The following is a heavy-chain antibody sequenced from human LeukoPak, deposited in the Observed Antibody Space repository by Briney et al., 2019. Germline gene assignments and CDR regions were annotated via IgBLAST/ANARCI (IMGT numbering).Heavy chain of an antibody. V-gene: IGHV7-4-1*02. J-gene: IGHJ4*02. CDR2: INTNTGNP. CDR3: ARVLGYCSSISCSLYFDS. Sequence: ASVKVSCKASGYTFTGYYMHWVRQAPGQGLEWMGWINTNTGNPTYAQGFTGRFVFSLDTSVSTSYLQISSLKAEDTAVYYCARVLGYCSSISCSLYFDSWGQGTLVTVSS. D-gene: IGHD2-2*01. CDR1: GYTFTGYY.